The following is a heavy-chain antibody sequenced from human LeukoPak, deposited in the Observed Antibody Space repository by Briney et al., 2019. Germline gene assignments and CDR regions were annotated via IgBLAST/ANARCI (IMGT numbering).Heavy chain of an antibody. CDR3: ASCRGGGCYHAFDI. V-gene: IGHV3-23*01. J-gene: IGHJ3*02. CDR1: GFTVSSNY. D-gene: IGHD2-15*01. Sequence: GGSLRLSCAASGFTVSSNYMSWVRQAPGKGLEWVSAISDSGDTTYYADSVKGRFTISRDNSKNTLYLQMNSLRAEDTAVYYCASCRGGGCYHAFDIWGQGTVVTVSS. CDR2: ISDSGDTT.